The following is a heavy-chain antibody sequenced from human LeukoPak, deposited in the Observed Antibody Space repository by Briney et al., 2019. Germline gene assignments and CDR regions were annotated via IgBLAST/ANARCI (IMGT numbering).Heavy chain of an antibody. CDR2: ISSSGSTI. CDR3: ARGASIVVVPAARRGYYFDY. Sequence: GGSLRLSCAASGFTFSDYYMSWIRQAPGKGLEWVSYISSSGSTIYYADSVKGRFTISRENAKNSLYLQMNSLRAEDTAVYYCARGASIVVVPAARRGYYFDYWGQGTLVTVSS. CDR1: GFTFSDYY. J-gene: IGHJ4*02. D-gene: IGHD2-2*01. V-gene: IGHV3-11*04.